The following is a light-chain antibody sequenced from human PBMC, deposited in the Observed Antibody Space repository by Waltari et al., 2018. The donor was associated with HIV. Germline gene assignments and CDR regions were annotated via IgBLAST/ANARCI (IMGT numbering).Light chain of an antibody. J-gene: IGLJ3*02. V-gene: IGLV1-44*01. CDR3: ATWDDTLDGRWV. Sequence: SVLTPSPSASGTPGQRVAISCSGSTSTIGSNPVHWYQQFPGAAPKLLIYSNNLRPPGVSDRFSGSKSGTSASLAISGLQSEDEADYYCATWDDTLDGRWVFGGGTRLTVL. CDR1: TSTIGSNP. CDR2: SNN.